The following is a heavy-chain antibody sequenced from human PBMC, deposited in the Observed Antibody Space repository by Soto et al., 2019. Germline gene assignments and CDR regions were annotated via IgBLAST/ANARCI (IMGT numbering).Heavy chain of an antibody. CDR2: IYYSGNT. CDR1: GGSTSSDNY. V-gene: IGHV4-30-4*01. CDR3: AREVDLLPTPGGDS. Sequence: CTVSGGSTSSDNYCSLIRQPPGKGLEWIGHIYYSGNTDYNPSLKSRLAISIDTSKNQFSLELRSLRFDDTAVYFCAREVDLLPTPGGDSWGQGTLVTVSS. J-gene: IGHJ4*02. D-gene: IGHD5-12*01.